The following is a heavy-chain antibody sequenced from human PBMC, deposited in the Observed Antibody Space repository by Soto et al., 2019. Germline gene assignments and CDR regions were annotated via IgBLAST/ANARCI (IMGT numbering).Heavy chain of an antibody. D-gene: IGHD1-26*01. V-gene: IGHV2-5*01. Sequence: QITLKESGPTLVKPTQTLTLTCTFSGFSLSTGGVGVGWIRQPPGKALEWLALIYWNDDKRYSPSLKSRLTITEDTSKNQVVVTTTNMEPVDTATYYCAHRGGGVEAFDIWGQGTVVTVSS. CDR3: AHRGGGVEAFDI. CDR2: IYWNDDK. J-gene: IGHJ3*02. CDR1: GFSLSTGGVG.